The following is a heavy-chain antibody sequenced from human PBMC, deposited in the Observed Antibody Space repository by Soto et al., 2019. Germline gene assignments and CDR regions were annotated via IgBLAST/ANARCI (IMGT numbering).Heavy chain of an antibody. D-gene: IGHD6-13*01. CDR3: TTDPPPVYSSSWYYFDY. V-gene: IGHV3-15*01. CDR2: IKSKTDGGTT. CDR1: GFTFSNAW. J-gene: IGHJ4*02. Sequence: GGSLRLSCAASGFTFSNAWMSWVRQAPGKGLEWVGRIKSKTDGGTTDYAAPVKGRFTISRDDSKNTLYLQMNSLKTEDTAVYYCTTDPPPVYSSSWYYFDYWGQGTLVTVSS.